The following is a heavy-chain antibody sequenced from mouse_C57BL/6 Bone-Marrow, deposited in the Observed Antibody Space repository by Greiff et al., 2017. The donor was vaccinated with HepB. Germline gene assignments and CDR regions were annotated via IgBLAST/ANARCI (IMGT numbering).Heavy chain of an antibody. D-gene: IGHD2-1*01. Sequence: QVQLQQPGAELVMPGASVKLSCKASGYTFTSYWMHWVKQRPGQGLEWIGEIDPSDSYTNYNQKFKGKSTLTVDKSSSTAYMQLSSLTSEDSAVYYWARGWEEGVYYGNYEAMDYWGQGTSVTVSS. V-gene: IGHV1-69*01. CDR3: ARGWEEGVYYGNYEAMDY. CDR1: GYTFTSYW. J-gene: IGHJ4*01. CDR2: IDPSDSYT.